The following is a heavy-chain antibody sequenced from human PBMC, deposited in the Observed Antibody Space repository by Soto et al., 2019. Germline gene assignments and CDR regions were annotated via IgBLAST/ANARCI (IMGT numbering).Heavy chain of an antibody. Sequence: QVQLQESGPGLVKPSQTLSLTCTVSGGSISSGDYSWTWIRQPPGKGLEWIGYIYYSGSTYYNPSLKSRVTISVYTSKHQFSLKLSSVTAADTAVYYCAMWWGVDGYNYFFDYWGQGTLVTGSS. D-gene: IGHD2-21*01. J-gene: IGHJ4*02. V-gene: IGHV4-30-4*01. CDR3: AMWWGVDGYNYFFDY. CDR1: GGSISSGDYS. CDR2: IYYSGST.